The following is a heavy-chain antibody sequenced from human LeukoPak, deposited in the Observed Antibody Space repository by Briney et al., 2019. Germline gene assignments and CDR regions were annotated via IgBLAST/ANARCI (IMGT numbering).Heavy chain of an antibody. CDR3: ARSYSGSFLY. CDR1: GGSISTYY. J-gene: IGHJ1*01. Sequence: SETLSLTCTVSGGSISTYYWSWIRQPPGKGLEWIGYIYYSGSTNYNPSLKSRVTISVDTSKNQFSLRLSSVTAADTAVYYCARSYSGSFLYWGQGSLVTVSS. CDR2: IYYSGST. D-gene: IGHD1-26*01. V-gene: IGHV4-59*08.